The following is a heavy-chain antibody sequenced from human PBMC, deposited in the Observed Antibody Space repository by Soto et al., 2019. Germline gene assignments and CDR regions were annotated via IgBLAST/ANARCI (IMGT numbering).Heavy chain of an antibody. V-gene: IGHV1-69*13. Sequence: SVKVSCKASGVTFSSYAISWVRQAPGQGLEWMGGIIPIFGTANYAQKFQGRVTITADESTSTAYMELSSLRSEDTAVYYCARGGGYEPNYYYYGMDVWGQGTTVTVSS. CDR1: GVTFSSYA. CDR2: IIPIFGTA. D-gene: IGHD5-12*01. J-gene: IGHJ6*02. CDR3: ARGGGYEPNYYYYGMDV.